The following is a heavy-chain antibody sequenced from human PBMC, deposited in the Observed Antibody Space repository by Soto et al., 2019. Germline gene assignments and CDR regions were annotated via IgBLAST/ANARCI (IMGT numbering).Heavy chain of an antibody. J-gene: IGHJ6*03. CDR1: GYTFTSYD. Sequence: ASVKVSCKASGYTFTSYDINWVRQATGQGLEWMGWMNPNSGNTGYAQKFQGRVTMTRNTSISTAYMELSSLRSEDTAVYYCARGHSSSWYPYYYYYYMDVWGKGTTVTVSS. CDR2: MNPNSGNT. CDR3: ARGHSSSWYPYYYYYYMDV. V-gene: IGHV1-8*01. D-gene: IGHD6-13*01.